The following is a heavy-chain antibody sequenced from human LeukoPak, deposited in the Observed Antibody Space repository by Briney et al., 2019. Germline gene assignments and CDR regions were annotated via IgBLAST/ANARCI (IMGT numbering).Heavy chain of an antibody. V-gene: IGHV1-69*13. Sequence: ASVKVSCKASGGTFSSYAISWVRQAPGQGLEWMGGIIPIFGTANYAQKFQGRVTITADESTSTAYMELSSLRSEDTAVYYCARKECSSTSCYGPTLSYYYYYMDVWGKGTRSPSP. CDR3: ARKECSSTSCYGPTLSYYYYYMDV. J-gene: IGHJ6*03. CDR1: GGTFSSYA. D-gene: IGHD2-2*01. CDR2: IIPIFGTA.